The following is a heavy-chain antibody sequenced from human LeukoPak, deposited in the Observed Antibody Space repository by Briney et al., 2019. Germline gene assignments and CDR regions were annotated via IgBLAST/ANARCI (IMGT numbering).Heavy chain of an antibody. D-gene: IGHD5-18*01. CDR1: GYTFTSYD. CDR2: MNPNSGNT. Sequence: ASVKVSCKASGYTFTSYDINWVRQATGQGFEWMGWMNPNSGNTGYAQKFQGRVTMTRNTSISTAYMELSSLRSEDTAVYYCARELWPNNWFDPWGQGTLVTVSS. V-gene: IGHV1-8*01. CDR3: ARELWPNNWFDP. J-gene: IGHJ5*02.